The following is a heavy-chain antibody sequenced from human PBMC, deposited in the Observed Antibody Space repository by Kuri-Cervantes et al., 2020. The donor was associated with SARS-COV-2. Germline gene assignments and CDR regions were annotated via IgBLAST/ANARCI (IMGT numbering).Heavy chain of an antibody. CDR1: GFTFDDYG. V-gene: IGHV3-20*04. J-gene: IGHJ3*02. CDR3: ARDRSQSSENAFDI. CDR2: INWNGGST. D-gene: IGHD2-15*01. Sequence: GESLKISCAASGFTFDDYGMSWVRQAPGKGLEWVSGINWNGGSTGYADSVKGRFTISRDNAKNSLYLQMNSLRAEDTALDYCARDRSQSSENAFDIWGQGTMVTVSS.